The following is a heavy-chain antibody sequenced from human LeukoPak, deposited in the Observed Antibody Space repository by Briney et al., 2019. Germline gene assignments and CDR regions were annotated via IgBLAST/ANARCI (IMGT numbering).Heavy chain of an antibody. CDR2: IYYSGST. J-gene: IGHJ3*02. D-gene: IGHD3-22*01. Sequence: SETLSLTCTVSGGSISSYYWSWIRQPPGKGLEWIGYIYYSGSTNYNPSLKSRVTMSVDTSKNQFSLKLSSVTAADTAVYYCARSYDSSGYDAFDIWGQGTMVTVSS. CDR3: ARSYDSSGYDAFDI. V-gene: IGHV4-59*01. CDR1: GGSISSYY.